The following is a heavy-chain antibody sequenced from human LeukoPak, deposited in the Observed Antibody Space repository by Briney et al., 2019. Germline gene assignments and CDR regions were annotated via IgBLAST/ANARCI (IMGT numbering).Heavy chain of an antibody. J-gene: IGHJ6*04. Sequence: PSETLSLTCAVSGGSISSGGYSWSWIRQPPGKGLEWIGYIYHSGSTYYNPSLKSRVTISVDRSKNQFSLKLSSVTAADTAVYYCATDTMVRGRVDVWSKGTTVTVSS. V-gene: IGHV4-30-2*01. CDR1: GGSISSGGYS. D-gene: IGHD3-10*01. CDR2: IYHSGST. CDR3: ATDTMVRGRVDV.